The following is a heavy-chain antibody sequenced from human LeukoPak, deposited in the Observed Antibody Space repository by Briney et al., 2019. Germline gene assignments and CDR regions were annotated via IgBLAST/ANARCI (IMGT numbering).Heavy chain of an antibody. CDR1: GYSISSGYY. CDR3: AREVVGFYKRSNYYDSSGYYDY. Sequence: SETLSLTCTVSGYSISSGYYWGWIRQPPGKGLEWIGYIYYSGSTNYNPSLKSRVTISVDTSKNQFSLKLSSVTAADTAVYYCAREVVGFYKRSNYYDSSGYYDYWGQGTLVTVSS. V-gene: IGHV4-61*01. J-gene: IGHJ4*02. D-gene: IGHD3-22*01. CDR2: IYYSGST.